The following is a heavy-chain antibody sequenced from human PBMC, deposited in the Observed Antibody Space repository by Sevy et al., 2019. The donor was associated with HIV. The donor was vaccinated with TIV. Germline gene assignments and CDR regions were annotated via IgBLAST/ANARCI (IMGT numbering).Heavy chain of an antibody. V-gene: IGHV3-7*03. J-gene: IGHJ6*02. CDR2: IKRDGSEK. D-gene: IGHD2-21*01. CDR3: GRDCGGASCLWGMDV. Sequence: GGSLRLSCAGSGFTFSNYWMSWVRQAPGKGLEWVANIKRDGSEKYYVASVKGRFTISRDNAKNSRYLQMNSLRVEDTAVYYCGRDCGGASCLWGMDVWGQGTMVTVSS. CDR1: GFTFSNYW.